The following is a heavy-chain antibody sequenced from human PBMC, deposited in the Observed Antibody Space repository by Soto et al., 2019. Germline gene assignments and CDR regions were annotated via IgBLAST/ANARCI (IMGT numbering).Heavy chain of an antibody. V-gene: IGHV3-33*01. CDR3: ARDPLDSSGYYLLDY. J-gene: IGHJ4*02. D-gene: IGHD3-22*01. CDR2: IWYDGSNK. CDR1: GFTFSSYG. Sequence: GGSLRLSCAASGFTFSSYGMHWVRQAPGKGLEWVAVIWYDGSNKYYADSVKGRFTISRDNSKNTLYLQTNSLRAEDTAVYYCARDPLDSSGYYLLDYWGQGTLVTVSS.